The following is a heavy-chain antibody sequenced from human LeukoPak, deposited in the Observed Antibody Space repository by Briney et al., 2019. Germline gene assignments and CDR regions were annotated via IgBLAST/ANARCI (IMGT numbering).Heavy chain of an antibody. CDR3: ARGYLGSSNNWFDP. V-gene: IGHV3-21*01. J-gene: IGHJ5*02. CDR2: ISSSSSYI. CDR1: GFTFSSYS. D-gene: IGHD6-13*01. Sequence: PGGSLRLSCAASGFTFSSYSMNWVRQAPGKGLEWVSSISSSSSYIYYADSMKGRFTISRDNAKNSLYLQMNSLRAEDTAVYYCARGYLGSSNNWFDPWGQGTLVTVSS.